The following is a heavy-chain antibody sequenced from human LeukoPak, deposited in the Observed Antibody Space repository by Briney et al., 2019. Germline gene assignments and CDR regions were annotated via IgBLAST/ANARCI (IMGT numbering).Heavy chain of an antibody. CDR1: GFTFSDYY. CDR2: ISSSGSTI. V-gene: IGHV3-11*04. CDR3: ARGSFWSGYYTGASYYFDY. Sequence: GGSLRLSCAASGFTFSDYYMSWIRQAPGKGLEWVSYISSSGSTIYYADSVKGRFTISRDNAKNSLYLQMNSLRAEGTTVYYCARGSFWSGYYTGASYYFDYWGQGTLVTVSS. D-gene: IGHD3-3*01. J-gene: IGHJ4*02.